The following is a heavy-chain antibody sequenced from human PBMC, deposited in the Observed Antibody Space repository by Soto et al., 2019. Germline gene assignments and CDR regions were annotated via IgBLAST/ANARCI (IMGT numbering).Heavy chain of an antibody. D-gene: IGHD3-10*01. J-gene: IGHJ5*02. CDR2: INHSGST. V-gene: IGHV4-34*01. Sequence: SETLSLTCAVYGGSFSGYYWSWIRQPPGKGLEWIGEINHSGSTNYNPSLKSRVTLSVDTSKNQLSLELNSVTAADTAVYYWARESARSGKNNWFDPWGQGTLVTVS. CDR3: ARESARSGKNNWFDP. CDR1: GGSFSGYY.